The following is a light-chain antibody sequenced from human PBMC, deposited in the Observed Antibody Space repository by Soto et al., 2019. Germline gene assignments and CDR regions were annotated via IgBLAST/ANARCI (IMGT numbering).Light chain of an antibody. J-gene: IGKJ5*01. CDR2: GAS. CDR3: QQYGSSPPIT. CDR1: QSVSSSY. Sequence: EIVLTQSPATLSLSPGERATLSCRASQSVSSSYLAWYQQKPGQTSSLLIYGASSRATGIPDRFSGSGSGTDFTLTISRLEPEDFAVYYCQQYGSSPPITFGQGTRLEIK. V-gene: IGKV3-20*01.